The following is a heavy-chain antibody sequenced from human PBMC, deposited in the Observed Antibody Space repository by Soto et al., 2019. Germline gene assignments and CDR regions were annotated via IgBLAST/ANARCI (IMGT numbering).Heavy chain of an antibody. CDR2: IIPMLGIA. CDR1: GGTFSTCS. V-gene: IGHV1-69*02. Sequence: QVQLVQSGADVKKPGSAVKVSCKDSGGTFSTCSMFWVRQAPGQGLEWMGRIIPMLGIANYAQKFQGRFTITADKSTGTAEMELSSRRSEDTALYYCTIGSCLGEVFDIWGPGTIVTVSS. D-gene: IGHD2-21*01. CDR3: TIGSCLGEVFDI. J-gene: IGHJ3*02.